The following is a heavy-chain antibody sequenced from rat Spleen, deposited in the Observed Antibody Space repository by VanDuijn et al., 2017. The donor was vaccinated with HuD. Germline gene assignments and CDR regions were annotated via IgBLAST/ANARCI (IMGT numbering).Heavy chain of an antibody. J-gene: IGHJ3*01. CDR3: VRPAGTVVPNWFVY. Sequence: EVQLVESGGGLVQPGSPLKLSCAASGFSFSSNWLNWIRQAPGKGLEWIASINPDGSRTYYRDSVKGRFTISRDNAKSTLYLQMDSLRSEDTATYYCVRPAGTVVPNWFVYWGQGTLVTVSS. CDR1: GFSFSSNW. D-gene: IGHD1-1*01. V-gene: IGHV5-29*01. CDR2: INPDGSRT.